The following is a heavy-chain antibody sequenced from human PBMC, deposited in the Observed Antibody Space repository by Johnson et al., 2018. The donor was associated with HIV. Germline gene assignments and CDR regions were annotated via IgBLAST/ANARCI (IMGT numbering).Heavy chain of an antibody. CDR3: ARGDLSDASFHI. J-gene: IGHJ3*02. CDR2: INWKGATT. V-gene: IGHV3-20*04. CDR1: GFPFDDYG. Sequence: LVESGGGLVQPGGSLRLSCGASGFPFDDYGMAWVRQVPGKGLEWVSGINWKGATTGYADAVRGGFTISRDNDKNSRYLQMNSLRAEDTAVYYCARGDLSDASFHIWGQGTMVTVSS.